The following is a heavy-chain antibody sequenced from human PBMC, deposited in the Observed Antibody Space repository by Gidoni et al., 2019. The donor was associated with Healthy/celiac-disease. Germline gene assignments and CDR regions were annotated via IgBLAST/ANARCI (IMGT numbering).Heavy chain of an antibody. CDR3: ARAQYISDAFDI. Sequence: EVQLVESGGGLVQPGGSLRLSCAASGFTFSSYDMHWVRQATGKGLEWVSAIGTAGDTYYPGSVKGRFTISRENAKNSLYLQMNSLRAGDTAVYYCARAQYISDAFDIWGQGTMVTVSS. V-gene: IGHV3-13*01. J-gene: IGHJ3*02. CDR1: GFTFSSYD. D-gene: IGHD3-9*01. CDR2: IGTAGDT.